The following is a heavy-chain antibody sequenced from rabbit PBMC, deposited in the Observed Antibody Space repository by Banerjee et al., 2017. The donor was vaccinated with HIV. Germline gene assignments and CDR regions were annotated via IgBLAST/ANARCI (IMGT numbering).Heavy chain of an antibody. V-gene: IGHV1S47*01. J-gene: IGHJ4*01. CDR1: GFDFSDYG. CDR3: VRDRVPTMTMVPLNL. Sequence: QEHLVESGGGLVQPGGSLKLSCKASGFDFSDYGVSWVRQAPGKGLEWVGYIEPVFGRLYYATWVNGRFTISSHNAQNTLYLQLSSLTAADTATYFCVRDRVPTMTMVPLNLWGPGTLVTVS. D-gene: IGHD2-1*01. CDR2: IEPVFGRL.